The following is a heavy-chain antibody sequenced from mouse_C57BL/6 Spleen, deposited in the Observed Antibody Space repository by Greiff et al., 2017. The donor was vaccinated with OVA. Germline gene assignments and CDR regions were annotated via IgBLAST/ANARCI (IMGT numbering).Heavy chain of an antibody. D-gene: IGHD1-1*01. CDR1: GYTFTSYW. CDR2: IDPSDSYT. Sequence: VQLQQPGAELVKPGASVKLSCKASGYTFTSYWMQWVKQRPGQGLEWIGEIDPSDSYTNYNQKFKGKATLTVDTSSSTAYMQLSSLTSEDSAVYYCARGGAITTVVEDYWGQGTTLTVSS. CDR3: ARGGAITTVVEDY. J-gene: IGHJ2*01. V-gene: IGHV1-50*01.